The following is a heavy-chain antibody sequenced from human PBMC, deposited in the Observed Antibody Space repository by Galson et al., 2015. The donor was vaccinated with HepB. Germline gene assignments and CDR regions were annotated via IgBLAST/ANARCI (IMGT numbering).Heavy chain of an antibody. V-gene: IGHV3-20*04. D-gene: IGHD1-26*01. CDR2: INWNGGGA. J-gene: IGHJ4*02. Sequence: SLRLSCAASGFTFDNYGVRWVRQPPGKGLEWVAGINWNGGGAGYADSVKGRFTISRDNAKNFLYLQMNSVIVDDTAFYSCVRESGWELFDYWGRGTLVTVSS. CDR1: GFTFDNYG. CDR3: VRESGWELFDY.